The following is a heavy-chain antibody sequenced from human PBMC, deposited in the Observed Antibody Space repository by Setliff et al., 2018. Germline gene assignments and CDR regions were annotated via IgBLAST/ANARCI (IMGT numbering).Heavy chain of an antibody. Sequence: GGSLRLSCAASGFTFSSYGMHWVRQAPGKGLEWVASIRYDGSNKYYADSVKGRFTISRDNSKNTLYLQMNSLRAEDTAVYYCAKDMRGSSWSTYYYGMDVWGQGTTVTVS. V-gene: IGHV3-30*02. J-gene: IGHJ6*02. CDR2: IRYDGSNK. CDR1: GFTFSSYG. CDR3: AKDMRGSSWSTYYYGMDV. D-gene: IGHD6-13*01.